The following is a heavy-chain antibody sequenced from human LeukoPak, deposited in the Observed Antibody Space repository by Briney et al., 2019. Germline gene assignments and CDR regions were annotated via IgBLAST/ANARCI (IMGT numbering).Heavy chain of an antibody. Sequence: GGSLRLSCAAFGFTFSNYWMTWVRQAPGKGLEWVASIKQDGGDTYYVDSVKGRFTFSRDNAKNSVYLQMSSLRAEDTAVYYCAKDLYERTSDYWGQGTLVTVSS. CDR2: IKQDGGDT. V-gene: IGHV3-7*03. D-gene: IGHD2-8*01. CDR1: GFTFSNYW. J-gene: IGHJ4*02. CDR3: AKDLYERTSDY.